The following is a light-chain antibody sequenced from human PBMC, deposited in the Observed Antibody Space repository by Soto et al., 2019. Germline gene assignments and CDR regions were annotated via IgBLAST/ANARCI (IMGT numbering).Light chain of an antibody. CDR3: SSYTSSSTYV. Sequence: QSALTQPASVSGSPGQSITISCTGTSSDVGGYNYVSWYQQHPGKAPKLMIYEVSNQPSGVSNRFSGSKSGNTASLTISGLQAEDEADYYCSSYTSSSTYVFGTGTQLTVL. J-gene: IGLJ1*01. CDR2: EVS. V-gene: IGLV2-14*01. CDR1: SSDVGGYNY.